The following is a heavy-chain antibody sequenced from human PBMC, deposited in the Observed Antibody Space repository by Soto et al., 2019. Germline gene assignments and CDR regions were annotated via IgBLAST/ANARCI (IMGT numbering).Heavy chain of an antibody. CDR3: ARRYGGNFDY. Sequence: QVQLQESGPGLVKPSETLSLTCTVSGGSISSYYWSWIRQPPGKGLEWIGYIYYSGSTNYNPSLKSRVTISVDTSKNQSSLKLSSVTAADTAVYYCARRYGGNFDYWGQGTLVTVSS. J-gene: IGHJ4*02. CDR1: GGSISSYY. CDR2: IYYSGST. V-gene: IGHV4-59*01. D-gene: IGHD3-16*01.